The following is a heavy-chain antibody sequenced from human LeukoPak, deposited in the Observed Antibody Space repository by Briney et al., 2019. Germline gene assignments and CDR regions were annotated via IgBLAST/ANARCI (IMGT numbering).Heavy chain of an antibody. Sequence: GGSLRLSCAASGFTFSSYAMSWVRQAPGKGLEWVSAISGSGGSTYYADSVKGRFTISRDNSKNTLYLQMDSLRAEDTAVYYCARDPTQTFSGSYLFDYWGQGTLVTVSS. J-gene: IGHJ4*02. CDR3: ARDPTQTFSGSYLFDY. D-gene: IGHD1-26*01. V-gene: IGHV3-23*01. CDR2: ISGSGGST. CDR1: GFTFSSYA.